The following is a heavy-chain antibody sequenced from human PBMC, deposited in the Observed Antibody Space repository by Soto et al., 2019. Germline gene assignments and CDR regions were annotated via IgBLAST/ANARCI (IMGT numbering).Heavy chain of an antibody. CDR1: GYTFTSYG. D-gene: IGHD6-19*01. V-gene: IGHV1-18*01. CDR3: ARDPRIDSSGWWGGGMDV. Sequence: QVQLVQSGAEVKKPGASVKVSCKASGYTFTSYGISWVRQAPGQGLEWMGWISAYNGNTNYAQKLQGRVTMTTDTSTSTAYMELRSLRSDDTAVYYCARDPRIDSSGWWGGGMDVCGQGTTVTVSS. CDR2: ISAYNGNT. J-gene: IGHJ6*02.